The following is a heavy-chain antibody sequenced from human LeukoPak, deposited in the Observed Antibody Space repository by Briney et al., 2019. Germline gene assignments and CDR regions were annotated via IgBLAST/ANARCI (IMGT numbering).Heavy chain of an antibody. CDR3: ASRGGRSGYHYIGY. J-gene: IGHJ4*02. D-gene: IGHD3-22*01. CDR2: IHPGDNT. Sequence: QPGGSLRLSCAASGFTVNNNYMNWVRQAPGKGLEWVSGIHPGDNTYYADSVKGRFTISRDNSKNTLYLQMSSLRAEDTAVYYCASRGGRSGYHYIGYWGQGTLVTVSS. CDR1: GFTVNNNY. V-gene: IGHV3-53*01.